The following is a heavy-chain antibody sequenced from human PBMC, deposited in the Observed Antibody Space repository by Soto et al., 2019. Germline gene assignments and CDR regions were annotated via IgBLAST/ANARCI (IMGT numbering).Heavy chain of an antibody. V-gene: IGHV4-34*01. CDR2: INHSGST. Sequence: SETLSLTCAVYGGSFSGYYWSWIRQPPGKGLEWIGEINHSGSTNYNPSLKSRVTISVDTSKNQFSLKLSSVTAADTAVYYCARGRLQYRNRDYYYYGMDVWGQGTTGTVSS. J-gene: IGHJ6*02. CDR1: GGSFSGYY. D-gene: IGHD4-4*01. CDR3: ARGRLQYRNRDYYYYGMDV.